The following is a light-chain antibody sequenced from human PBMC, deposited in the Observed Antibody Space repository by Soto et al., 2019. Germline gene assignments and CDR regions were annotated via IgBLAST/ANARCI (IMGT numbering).Light chain of an antibody. J-gene: IGKJ4*01. CDR1: QSVHND. V-gene: IGKV3-15*01. CDR3: QQYTNWPPLT. Sequence: EIVMTRSPATLSVSPGEGATLSCRASQSVHNDLAWYQQKPGQAPRLLIYDASTRATGIPARFSGSGSGTEFTLTISSLQSEDSAVYYCQQYTNWPPLTFGGGTKVEI. CDR2: DAS.